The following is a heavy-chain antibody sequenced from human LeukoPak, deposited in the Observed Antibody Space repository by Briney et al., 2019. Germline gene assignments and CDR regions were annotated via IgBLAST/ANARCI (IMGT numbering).Heavy chain of an antibody. Sequence: SETLSLNCTVSGGSISGYYWSWVRQPPGKGLEWVGYIYYSGRANYNPSLKSRVTISGDTSNHQFSLKLSSVTAADTAVYYCARKRYFGGWSDYWGQGTLVTVSS. CDR1: GGSISGYY. J-gene: IGHJ4*02. V-gene: IGHV4-59*12. CDR2: IYYSGRA. D-gene: IGHD3-9*01. CDR3: ARKRYFGGWSDY.